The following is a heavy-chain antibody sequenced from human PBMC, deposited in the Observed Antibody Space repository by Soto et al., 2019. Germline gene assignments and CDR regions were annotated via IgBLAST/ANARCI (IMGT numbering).Heavy chain of an antibody. CDR3: ARTGRSSYYYYGMDV. D-gene: IGHD6-6*01. CDR2: IWYDGSNK. J-gene: IGHJ6*02. V-gene: IGHV3-33*01. CDR1: GFTFSSYG. Sequence: GGSLRLSCAASGFTFSSYGMHWVRQAPGKGLEWVAVIWYDGSNKYYADSVKGRFTISRDNAKNSLYLQMNSLRAEDTAVYYCARTGRSSYYYYGMDVWGQGTTVTVSS.